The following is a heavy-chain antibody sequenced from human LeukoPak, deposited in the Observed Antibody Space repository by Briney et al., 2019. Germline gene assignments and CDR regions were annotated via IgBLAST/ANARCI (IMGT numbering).Heavy chain of an antibody. CDR1: GGSVSSGSYY. D-gene: IGHD5-12*01. CDR2: ICYSGST. Sequence: SETLSLTCTVSGGSVSSGSYYWSWIRQSPGKGLEWIGYICYSGSTNYNPSLKSRVTISVDTSKNQFSLKLSSVTAADTAVYYCVRAPDIVATMFDYWGQGTLVTVSS. CDR3: VRAPDIVATMFDY. J-gene: IGHJ4*02. V-gene: IGHV4-61*01.